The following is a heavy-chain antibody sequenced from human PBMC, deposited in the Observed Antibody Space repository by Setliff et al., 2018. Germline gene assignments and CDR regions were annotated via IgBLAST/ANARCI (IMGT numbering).Heavy chain of an antibody. D-gene: IGHD3-3*01. J-gene: IGHJ4*02. CDR2: IKRKTDGETT. CDR1: GFTFSNAW. CDR3: TRARDRSGYWDFDY. Sequence: PGGSLRLSCAASGFTFSNAWMSWVRQAPGKGLEWVGQIKRKTDGETTDYAAPVKGRFIISRDDSKNSLYLQMNSLKTEDTAVYYCTRARDRSGYWDFDYWGQGTLVTVSS. V-gene: IGHV3-15*01.